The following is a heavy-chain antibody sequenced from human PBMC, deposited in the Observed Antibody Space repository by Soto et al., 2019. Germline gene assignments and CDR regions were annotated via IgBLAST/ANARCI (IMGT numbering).Heavy chain of an antibody. CDR1: GYTLTELS. J-gene: IGHJ6*03. Sequence: ASVKVSCKVSGYTLTELSMHWVRQAPGKGLEWMGGFDPEDGETIYAQKFQGRVTMTEDTSTDTAYMELSSLRSEDTAVYYCATKGNTTVPTRSYYYYMDVWGKGATVTVSS. D-gene: IGHD4-17*01. CDR3: ATKGNTTVPTRSYYYYMDV. CDR2: FDPEDGET. V-gene: IGHV1-24*01.